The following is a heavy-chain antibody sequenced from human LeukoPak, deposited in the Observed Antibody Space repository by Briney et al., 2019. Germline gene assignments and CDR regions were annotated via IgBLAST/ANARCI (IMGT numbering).Heavy chain of an antibody. CDR2: IHNDNT. J-gene: IGHJ1*01. Sequence: GGSLRLSCAASGFTVSSNYMSWVRQAPGKGLEWVSLIHNDNTYYADSVKGRFTISRDNSKNTLYLQMNSLRAEDTAVYYCARDGSSRSLQYWGQGTLVTVSS. CDR3: ARDGSSRSLQY. V-gene: IGHV3-53*01. CDR1: GFTVSSNY.